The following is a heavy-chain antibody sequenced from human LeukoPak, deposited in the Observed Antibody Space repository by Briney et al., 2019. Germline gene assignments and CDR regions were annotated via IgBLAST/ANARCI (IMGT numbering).Heavy chain of an antibody. D-gene: IGHD3-10*01. CDR1: GFTVSSNY. CDR2: IYSGGST. J-gene: IGHJ4*02. Sequence: GGSLRLSCAASGFTVSSNYMSWVRQAPGKGLEWVSVIYSGGSTYYADSVKGRFTISRDNSKNTLYLQMNSLRAEDTAVYYCAKTLKPHYYGSGSYYEFDYWGQGTLVTVSS. V-gene: IGHV3-66*01. CDR3: AKTLKPHYYGSGSYYEFDY.